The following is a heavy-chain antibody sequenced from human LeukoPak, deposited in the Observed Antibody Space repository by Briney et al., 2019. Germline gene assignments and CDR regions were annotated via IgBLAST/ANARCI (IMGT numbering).Heavy chain of an antibody. Sequence: GGSLRLSCAASGFTFSSYGMHWVRQAPGKGLEWVAFIRYDGSNKYYADSVKGRFTISRDNSKNTLYLQMNSLRAEDTAVHYCAKDLYYYGSGSSYYFDYWGQGTLVTVSS. CDR3: AKDLYYYGSGSSYYFDY. V-gene: IGHV3-30*02. CDR2: IRYDGSNK. J-gene: IGHJ4*02. CDR1: GFTFSSYG. D-gene: IGHD3-10*01.